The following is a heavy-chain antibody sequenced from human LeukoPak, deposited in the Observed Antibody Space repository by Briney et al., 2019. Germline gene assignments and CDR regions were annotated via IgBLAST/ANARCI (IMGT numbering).Heavy chain of an antibody. CDR2: IYYSGST. V-gene: IGHV4-59*11. Sequence: TSETLSLTCTVSGGSISSHYWSWIRQPPGKGLEWIGYIYYSGSTNYNPSLKNRVTISVDTSKKQFSLKLSSVTAADTAVYYCARSNWGSDSYYYYMDVWGNGTTVTVSS. D-gene: IGHD7-27*01. J-gene: IGHJ6*03. CDR1: GGSISSHY. CDR3: ARSNWGSDSYYYYMDV.